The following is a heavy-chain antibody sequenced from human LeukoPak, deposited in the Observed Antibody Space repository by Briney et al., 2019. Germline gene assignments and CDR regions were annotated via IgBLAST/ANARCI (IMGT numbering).Heavy chain of an antibody. CDR2: IYHSGST. J-gene: IGHJ4*02. CDR1: GVSISSSNR. D-gene: IGHD3/OR15-3a*01. CDR3: ARAAFGLGTDY. Sequence: SETLSLTCDVSGVSISSSNRWSWVRQPPGKGLEWIGEIYHSGSTNYNPSLKSRVTISLDTSKNQFSLKVTSVTPADTAVYYCARAAFGLGTDYWGQGTLVTVS. V-gene: IGHV4-4*02.